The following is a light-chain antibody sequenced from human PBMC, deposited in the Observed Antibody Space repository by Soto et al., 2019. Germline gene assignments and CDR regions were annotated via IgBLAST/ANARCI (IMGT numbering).Light chain of an antibody. Sequence: DIQMTQSPSTLSAPVGDRVTITCRAIQSISSRLAWYQQKPGKAPKLLIYKASSLESEVPSRVSRSGSGTEFTLTISSLQPDDFAADYCQQYNSYWTFSQGTKVEIK. CDR1: QSISSR. J-gene: IGKJ1*01. V-gene: IGKV1-5*03. CDR2: KAS. CDR3: QQYNSYWT.